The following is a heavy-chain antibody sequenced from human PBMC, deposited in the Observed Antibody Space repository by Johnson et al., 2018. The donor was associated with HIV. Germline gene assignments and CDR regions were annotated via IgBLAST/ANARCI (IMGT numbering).Heavy chain of an antibody. CDR3: ARGEDGVDAFDI. D-gene: IGHD4-17*01. J-gene: IGHJ3*02. CDR1: GFTFNNAW. CDR2: ISANGDST. V-gene: IGHV3-23*04. Sequence: EVQLVESGGGLVKPGVSLRLSCAASGFTFNNAWMNWVRQTPGKGLEWVSSISANGDSTYYADSVKGRFTISRDNPKNTFYLQMNSLRAEDTAVYYCARGEDGVDAFDIWGQGTMVTVSS.